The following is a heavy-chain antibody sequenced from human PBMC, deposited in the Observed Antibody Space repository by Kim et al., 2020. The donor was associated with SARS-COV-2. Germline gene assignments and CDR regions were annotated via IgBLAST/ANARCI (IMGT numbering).Heavy chain of an antibody. CDR1: GGSISSYY. Sequence: SETLSLTCTVYGGSISSYYWSWIRQPPGKGLEWIGEINHSGSTNYNPSLKSRVTISVDTSKNQFSLKLSSVTAADTAVYYCARGLAVAGYYSHYWGQGNLLTVST. D-gene: IGHD6-19*01. CDR2: INHSGST. CDR3: ARGLAVAGYYSHY. J-gene: IGHJ4*02. V-gene: IGHV4-34*01.